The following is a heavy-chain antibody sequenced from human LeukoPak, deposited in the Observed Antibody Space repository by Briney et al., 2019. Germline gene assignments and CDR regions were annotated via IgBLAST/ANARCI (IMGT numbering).Heavy chain of an antibody. CDR3: ARDINYDSSGYYGRLDY. CDR2: ISAYNGNT. D-gene: IGHD3-22*01. CDR1: GYTFTSYG. Sequence: ASVKVSCKASGYTFTSYGISWVRQAPGQGLEWMGWISAYNGNTKFAQKVQGRVTMTTDTSTSTAYMELRSLRSDDTAVYYCARDINYDSSGYYGRLDYWGQGTLVTVSS. J-gene: IGHJ4*02. V-gene: IGHV1-18*01.